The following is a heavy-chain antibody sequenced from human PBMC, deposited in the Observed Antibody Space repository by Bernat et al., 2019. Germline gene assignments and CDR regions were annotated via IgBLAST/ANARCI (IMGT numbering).Heavy chain of an antibody. CDR2: ISSNGGST. D-gene: IGHD2-15*01. J-gene: IGHJ6*02. V-gene: IGHV3-64*01. Sequence: EVQLVESGGGLVQPGGSLRLSCAASGFTFSNYAMHWVRQAPGKGLEYVSAISSNGGSTYDANSVKGRFTISRDNSKNTLYLQMGSLRAEDMAVYYCARSKCSGGSCYYYDGMDVWGQGTTVTVSS. CDR3: ARSKCSGGSCYYYDGMDV. CDR1: GFTFSNYA.